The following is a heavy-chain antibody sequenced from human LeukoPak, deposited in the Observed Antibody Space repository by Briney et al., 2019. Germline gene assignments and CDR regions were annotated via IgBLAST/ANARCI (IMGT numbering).Heavy chain of an antibody. D-gene: IGHD1-14*01. V-gene: IGHV4-59*01. CDR1: GGSISGDY. J-gene: IGHJ4*02. CDR2: IYYSGST. Sequence: PSATLSLTCSASGGSISGDYWSWIRQPPGKGLEWIGQIYYSGSTKYNPSLKSRVIITADTSKNQSSLKLSSVTAADTALYYCARDGTIPLWGQGTLVTVSS. CDR3: ARDGTIPL.